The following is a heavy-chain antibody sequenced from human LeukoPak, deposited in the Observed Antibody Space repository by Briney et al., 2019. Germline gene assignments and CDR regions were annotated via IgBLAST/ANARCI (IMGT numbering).Heavy chain of an antibody. Sequence: SETLSLTCTVSGGSISSYYWSWIRQPPGKGLEWIGYIYYSGSTNYNPSLKSRVTISVDTSQSQFSLKLSSVTAADTAVYYCARPAPYYYYGMDVWGQGTTVTVSS. CDR2: IYYSGST. V-gene: IGHV4-59*08. CDR3: ARPAPYYYYGMDV. J-gene: IGHJ6*02. D-gene: IGHD6-25*01. CDR1: GGSISSYY.